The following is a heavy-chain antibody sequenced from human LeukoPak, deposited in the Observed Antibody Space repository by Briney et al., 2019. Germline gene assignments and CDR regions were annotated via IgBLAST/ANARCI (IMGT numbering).Heavy chain of an antibody. V-gene: IGHV3-30*18. CDR1: GFTFSSYG. D-gene: IGHD5-12*01. J-gene: IGHJ4*02. CDR3: AKDAGYSGYDYHFDY. CDR2: ISYDGSNK. Sequence: HPGGSLRLSCAASGFTFSSYGMHWVRQAPGKGLEWVAVISYDGSNKYYADSVKGRFTISRDNSKNTLYLQMNSLRAEDTAVYYCAKDAGYSGYDYHFDYWGQGTLVTVSS.